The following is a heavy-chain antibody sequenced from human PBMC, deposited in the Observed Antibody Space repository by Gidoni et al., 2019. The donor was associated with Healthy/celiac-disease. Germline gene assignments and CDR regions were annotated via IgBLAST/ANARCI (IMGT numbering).Heavy chain of an antibody. CDR1: GFTFGDYA. D-gene: IGHD3-22*01. Sequence: EVQLVESGGGLVQPGRSLRLSCTASGFTFGDYAMSWFRQAPGKGLEWVGFIRSKAYGGTTEYAASVKGRFTISRDDSKSIAYLQMNSLKTEDTAVYYCTRDRNDYYDSSGYNDYWGQGTLVTVSS. V-gene: IGHV3-49*03. CDR3: TRDRNDYYDSSGYNDY. J-gene: IGHJ4*02. CDR2: IRSKAYGGTT.